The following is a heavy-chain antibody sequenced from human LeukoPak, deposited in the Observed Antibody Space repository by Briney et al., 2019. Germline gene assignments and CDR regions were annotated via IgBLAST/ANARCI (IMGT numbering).Heavy chain of an antibody. D-gene: IGHD1-14*01. CDR1: GYTFTSYG. J-gene: IGHJ6*02. CDR3: ARDRDGMDV. CDR2: MNPNSGNT. V-gene: IGHV1-8*02. Sequence: ASVKVSCKASGYTFTSYGISWVRQAPGQGLEWMGWMNPNSGNTGYAQKFQGRVTMTRNTSISTAYMELSSLRSEDTAVYYCARDRDGMDVWGQGTTVTVSS.